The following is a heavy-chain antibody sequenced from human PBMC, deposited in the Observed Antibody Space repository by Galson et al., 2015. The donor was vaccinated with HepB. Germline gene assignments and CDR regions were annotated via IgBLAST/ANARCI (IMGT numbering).Heavy chain of an antibody. CDR3: AKDTAMVTFPDY. CDR2: ISYDGSNK. Sequence: SLRLSCAASGFTFSSYGMHWVRQAPGKGLEWVAVISYDGSNKYYADSVKGRFTISRDNSKNTLYLQMNSLRAEDTAVYYCAKDTAMVTFPDYWGQGTLVTVSS. J-gene: IGHJ4*02. CDR1: GFTFSSYG. V-gene: IGHV3-30*18. D-gene: IGHD5-18*01.